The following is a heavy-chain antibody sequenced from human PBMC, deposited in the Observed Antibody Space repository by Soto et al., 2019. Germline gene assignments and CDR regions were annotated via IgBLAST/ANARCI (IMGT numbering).Heavy chain of an antibody. J-gene: IGHJ4*02. D-gene: IGHD5-18*01. CDR3: ARSLLIQLWSFDY. CDR1: GYTFTGYY. Sequence: ASVKVSCKASGYTFTGYYMHWVRQAPGQGLEWMGWINPNSGGTNYAQKFQGWVTMTRDTSISTAYMELSRLRSGDTAVYYCARSLLIQLWSFDYWGQGTLVTVSS. V-gene: IGHV1-2*04. CDR2: INPNSGGT.